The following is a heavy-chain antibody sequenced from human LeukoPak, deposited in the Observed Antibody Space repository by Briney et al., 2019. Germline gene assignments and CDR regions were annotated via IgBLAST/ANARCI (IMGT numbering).Heavy chain of an antibody. Sequence: GRSLTLACAASGYTFSSYGMHWVRQAPGTGLEWVAVISYDGSNKYYADSVKGRFTISRDNSKNTLYLQMNSLRAEDTAVYYCAKDSPSGSYSNGVDYWGQGTLVTVSS. V-gene: IGHV3-30*18. CDR2: ISYDGSNK. CDR1: GYTFSSYG. J-gene: IGHJ4*02. D-gene: IGHD1-26*01. CDR3: AKDSPSGSYSNGVDY.